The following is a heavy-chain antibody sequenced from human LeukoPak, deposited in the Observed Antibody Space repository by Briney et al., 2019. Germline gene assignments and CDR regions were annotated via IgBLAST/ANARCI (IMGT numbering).Heavy chain of an antibody. J-gene: IGHJ4*02. D-gene: IGHD3-10*01. V-gene: IGHV1-2*02. Sequence: GASVTVSCKASGYTFTGYYMHWVRQAPGQGLEGMGWINPNSGGTNYAQRFQGRVTMTRDTSISTAYMELSRLRSDDTAVYYCAPGEELSYFDYWGQGTLVTVSS. CDR2: INPNSGGT. CDR3: APGEELSYFDY. CDR1: GYTFTGYY.